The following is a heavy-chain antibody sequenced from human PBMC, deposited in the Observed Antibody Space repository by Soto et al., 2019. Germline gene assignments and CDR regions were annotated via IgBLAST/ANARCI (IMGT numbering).Heavy chain of an antibody. CDR1: GGTFNKHD. CDR2: IIPIFGTS. D-gene: IGHD1-26*01. CDR3: VSAKMRELATILRYKWFEP. J-gene: IGHJ5*02. V-gene: IGHV1-69*01. Sequence: QVQLVQSGAEVKKPGSSVKVSCKASGGTFNKHDINWVRQAPGHGLEWMGGIIPIFGTSNYSQKLQGRVTSTVDESTTTAHMGQNSLRSEDMALYYCVSAKMRELATILRYKWFEPWGQVTLVTVTS.